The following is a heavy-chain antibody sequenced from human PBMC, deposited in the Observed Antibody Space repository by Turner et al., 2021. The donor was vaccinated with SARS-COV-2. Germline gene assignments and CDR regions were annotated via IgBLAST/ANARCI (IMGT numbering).Heavy chain of an antibody. D-gene: IGHD3-10*01. CDR2: IYTSGNTVGIP. V-gene: IGHV4-61*02. J-gene: IGHJ5*02. Sequence: QVKLQESGPGLLKPSHTLSLTCPVSGGSITSGSSFWTWIRQPAGRGLEWIGRIYTSGNTVGIPDYNPSLKSRVSISVDSSKNQFSLKLTSVTAADTAVYHCAKAVPGSGWFDPWGQGSLVTVSS. CDR3: AKAVPGSGWFDP. CDR1: GGSITSGSSF.